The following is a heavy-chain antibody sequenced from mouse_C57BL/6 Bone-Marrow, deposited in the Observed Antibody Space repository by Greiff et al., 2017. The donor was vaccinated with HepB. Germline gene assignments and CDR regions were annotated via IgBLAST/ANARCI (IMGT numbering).Heavy chain of an antibody. V-gene: IGHV1-54*01. CDR1: GYAFTNYL. CDR3: ARHLYSNYWYIDV. Sequence: QVQLQQSGAELVRPGTSVKVSCKASGYAFTNYLIEWVKQRPGQGLEWIGVINPGSGGTNYNEKFKGKATLTADKSSSTAYMQLSSLTSEDSAVYFCARHLYSNYWYIDVWGTGTTVTVSS. D-gene: IGHD2-5*01. J-gene: IGHJ1*03. CDR2: INPGSGGT.